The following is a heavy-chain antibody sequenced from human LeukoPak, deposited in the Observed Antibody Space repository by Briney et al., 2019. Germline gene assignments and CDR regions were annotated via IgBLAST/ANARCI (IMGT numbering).Heavy chain of an antibody. CDR2: TSSDLNVK. D-gene: IGHD3-10*01. CDR1: GFTFSNYV. J-gene: IGHJ4*02. CDR3: AREGYYGSGSPPSLYFDY. Sequence: GGSLRLSCAASGFTFSNYVIHWLRQAPGKGLEWVAVTSSDLNVKLYADSVKGRYTISRDNSRSTLYLQMNSLRPEDTAIYYCAREGYYGSGSPPSLYFDYWGQGTLVTVSS. V-gene: IGHV3-30-3*01.